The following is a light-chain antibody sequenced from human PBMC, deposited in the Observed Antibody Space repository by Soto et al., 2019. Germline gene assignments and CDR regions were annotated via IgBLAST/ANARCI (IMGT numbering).Light chain of an antibody. J-gene: IGLJ2*01. Sequence: QSALTQPPSVSGSPGQSITFSCTGTSSDIGSYNYVSWYQQHPGKAPKLMIFDVSNRPSGVSYRFSGSKSGNTASLTISGLQAEDEADYYCSSYTSSSTLLFGGGTKLTVL. CDR3: SSYTSSSTLL. V-gene: IGLV2-14*01. CDR2: DVS. CDR1: SSDIGSYNY.